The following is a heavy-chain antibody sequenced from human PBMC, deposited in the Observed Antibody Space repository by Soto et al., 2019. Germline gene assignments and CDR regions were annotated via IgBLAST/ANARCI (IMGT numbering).Heavy chain of an antibody. CDR2: ISGSGGST. CDR1: GGSISSYY. V-gene: IGHV3-23*01. Sequence: ETLSLTCTVSGGSISSYYWSWVRQAPGKGLEWVSAISGSGGSTYYADSVKGRFTISRDNSKNTLYLQMNSLRAEDTAVYYCAKGGTSSTTYCSSTSCWRYYYYGMDVWGQGTTVTVSS. CDR3: AKGGTSSTTYCSSTSCWRYYYYGMDV. J-gene: IGHJ6*02. D-gene: IGHD2-2*01.